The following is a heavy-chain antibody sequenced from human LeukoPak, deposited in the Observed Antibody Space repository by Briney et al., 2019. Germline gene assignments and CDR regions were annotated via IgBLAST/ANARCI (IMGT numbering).Heavy chain of an antibody. V-gene: IGHV4-30-2*01. CDR2: IYHSGST. Sequence: PSETLSLTCAVSGGSISSGGYSWRWLRQPPGKGLEWIGYIYHSGSTYYNPSLKSRVTISVDRSKNQFSLKLSSVTAADTAVYYCARAAAMVRGVTTFDYWGQGTLVTVSS. D-gene: IGHD3-10*01. CDR1: GGSISSGGYS. CDR3: ARAAAMVRGVTTFDY. J-gene: IGHJ4*02.